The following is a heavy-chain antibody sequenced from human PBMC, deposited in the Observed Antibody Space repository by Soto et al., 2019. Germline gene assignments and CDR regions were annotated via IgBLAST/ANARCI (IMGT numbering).Heavy chain of an antibody. CDR2: IYYSGST. V-gene: IGHV4-59*01. J-gene: IGHJ5*02. CDR1: GGSISSYY. CDR3: ARAGRYCTNGVCSVWFDP. Sequence: PSETLSLTCTVSGGSISSYYWSWIRQPPGKGLEWIGYIYYSGSTNYNPSLKSRVTISVDTSKNQFSLKLSSVTAADTAVYYCARAGRYCTNGVCSVWFDPWGQGTLVTVSS. D-gene: IGHD2-8*01.